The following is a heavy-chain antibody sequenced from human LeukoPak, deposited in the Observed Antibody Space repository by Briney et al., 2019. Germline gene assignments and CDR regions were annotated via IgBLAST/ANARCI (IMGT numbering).Heavy chain of an antibody. V-gene: IGHV4-61*01. D-gene: IGHD2-8*01. CDR3: ARDYTNAFDY. J-gene: IGHJ4*02. Sequence: SETLSLTCTVSGGSVSRGSYYWSWIRQPPGKGLEWIGYIYYSGGTNYNPSLKSRVTISVDTSKNQFSLKLSSVTAADTAVYYCARDYTNAFDYWGQGTLVTVSS. CDR1: GGSVSRGSYY. CDR2: IYYSGGT.